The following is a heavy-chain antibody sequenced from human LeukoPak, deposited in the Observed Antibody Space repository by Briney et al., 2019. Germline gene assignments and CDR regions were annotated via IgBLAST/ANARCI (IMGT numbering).Heavy chain of an antibody. V-gene: IGHV3-66*01. CDR3: ARGGYDFWSGLNWFDP. J-gene: IGHJ5*02. CDR1: GFTFSSYW. D-gene: IGHD3-3*01. CDR2: IYSGGST. Sequence: GGSLRLSCAASGFTFSSYWMHWVRQAPGKGLEWVSVIYSGGSTYYADSVKGRFTISRDNSKNTLYLQMNSLRAEDTAVYYCARGGYDFWSGLNWFDPWGQGTLVTVSS.